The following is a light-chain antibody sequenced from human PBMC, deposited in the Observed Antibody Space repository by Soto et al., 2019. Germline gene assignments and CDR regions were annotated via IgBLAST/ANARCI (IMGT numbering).Light chain of an antibody. CDR1: QSVSSSY. CDR3: QQYATSPLA. CDR2: GAS. J-gene: IGKJ4*01. Sequence: EIVLTQSPGTLSVSPGERATLSCRASQSVSSSYLAWYQQHPGQAPRLLIYGASSRATGIPDRFSGSGSGTDFSLTISRLEPEDFAVYFCQQYATSPLAFGGGTKVDIK. V-gene: IGKV3-20*01.